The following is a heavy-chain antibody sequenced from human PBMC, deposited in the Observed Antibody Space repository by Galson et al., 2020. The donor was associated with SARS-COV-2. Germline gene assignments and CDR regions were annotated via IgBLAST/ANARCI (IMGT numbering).Heavy chain of an antibody. CDR2: IYSDGGT. CDR1: GDSINVPNYS. V-gene: IGHV4-30-4*07. J-gene: IGHJ6*02. CDR3: ARWLQYGLDV. D-gene: IGHD3-22*01. Sequence: SETLSLTCAVSGDSINVPNYSWTWVRLPPGKRLDFIGYIYSDGGTYYNPSLRSRLIMSVDSSKNQFSLRLSSVTAADTVVYYCARWLQYGLDVWGQGTTVTVSS.